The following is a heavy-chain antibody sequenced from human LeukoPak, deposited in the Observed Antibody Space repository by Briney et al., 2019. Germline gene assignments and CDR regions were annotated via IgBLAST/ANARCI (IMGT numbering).Heavy chain of an antibody. V-gene: IGHV4-34*01. CDR2: INHSGST. CDR3: ARGRCSSTSCRLPFDP. Sequence: SETLSLTCAVYGGSFSGYYWSWIRQPPGKGLEWIGEINHSGSTNHNPSLKSRVTISVDTSKNQFSLKLSSVTAADTAVYYCARGRCSSTSCRLPFDPWGQGTLVTVSS. D-gene: IGHD2-2*01. J-gene: IGHJ5*02. CDR1: GGSFSGYY.